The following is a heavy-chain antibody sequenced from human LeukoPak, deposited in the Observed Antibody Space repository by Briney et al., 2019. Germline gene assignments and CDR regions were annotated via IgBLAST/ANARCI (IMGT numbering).Heavy chain of an antibody. J-gene: IGHJ4*02. Sequence: PSETLSLTCTASGGSISSTTYYWGWLRQPPGKGLEWIGSIYYSGRTYYNPSLKSRVTISVDTSKNQFSLKLSSVTAADTAVYFCARQRAWFGEWAFDSWGQGTLVTVSS. D-gene: IGHD3-10*01. CDR2: IYYSGRT. V-gene: IGHV4-39*01. CDR3: ARQRAWFGEWAFDS. CDR1: GGSISSTTYY.